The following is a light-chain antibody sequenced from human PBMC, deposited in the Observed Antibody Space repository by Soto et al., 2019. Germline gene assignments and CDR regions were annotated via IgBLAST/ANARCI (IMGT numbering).Light chain of an antibody. V-gene: IGLV2-14*03. J-gene: IGLJ1*01. CDR3: SSFRSSSTSYV. CDR1: SSDIGDSNY. CDR2: DVS. Sequence: SVPTQPASVSGSPVHSITISCTGTSSDIGDSNYVSWYQQHPGKAPKLVIYDVSNRPSGVSNRFSGSKSANTASLTISGLQAEDEADYYCSSFRSSSTSYVFGTGTKVTVL.